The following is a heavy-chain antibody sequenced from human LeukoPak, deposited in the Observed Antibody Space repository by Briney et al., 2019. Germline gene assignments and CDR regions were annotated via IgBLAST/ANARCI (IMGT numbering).Heavy chain of an antibody. CDR1: GFTFSSYW. J-gene: IGHJ3*02. CDR3: ARVGYYDSSGYYGRWAFDI. V-gene: IGHV3-7*04. CDR2: IKQDGSEK. D-gene: IGHD3-22*01. Sequence: PGGALSLYCAASGFTFSSYWMSWVRQAPGKGLEWVANIKQDGSEKYYVDSVKGRFTISRDNAKNSLYLHMNSLRAEDTAVYYCARVGYYDSSGYYGRWAFDIWGQGTMVTVSS.